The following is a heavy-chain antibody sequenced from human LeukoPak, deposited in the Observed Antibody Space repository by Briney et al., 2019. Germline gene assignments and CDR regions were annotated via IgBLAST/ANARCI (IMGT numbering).Heavy chain of an antibody. V-gene: IGHV4-61*02. CDR3: ARTPYQLLPSYNWFDP. D-gene: IGHD2-2*01. J-gene: IGHJ5*02. CDR2: IYTSGST. Sequence: SQTLSLTCTVSGGPISSGSYYWSWIRQPAGKGLEWIGRIYTSGSTNYNPSLKSRVTISVDTSKNQFSLKLSSVTAADTAVYYCARTPYQLLPSYNWFDPWGQGTLVTVSS. CDR1: GGPISSGSYY.